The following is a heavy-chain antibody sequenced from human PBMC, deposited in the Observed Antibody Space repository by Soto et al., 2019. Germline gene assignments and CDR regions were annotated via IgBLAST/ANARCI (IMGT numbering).Heavy chain of an antibody. V-gene: IGHV1-18*04. CDR1: GYSFTSYG. Sequence: ASVKVSCKASGYSFTSYGISWVRQAPGQGLDWMGWITTYNGNTKYAQDPQGRVTMTTNTSTSTAYMELRSLRSDDTAVYYCARFSGGVYNTYYFYYGMDVWGQGTTVTVSS. J-gene: IGHJ6*02. D-gene: IGHD2-15*01. CDR3: ARFSGGVYNTYYFYYGMDV. CDR2: ITTYNGNT.